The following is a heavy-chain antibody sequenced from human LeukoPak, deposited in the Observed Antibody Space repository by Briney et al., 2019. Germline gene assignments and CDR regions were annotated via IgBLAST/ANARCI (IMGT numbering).Heavy chain of an antibody. V-gene: IGHV4-30-4*01. CDR1: GGSISSGDYY. CDR2: IYYSGST. J-gene: IGHJ4*02. Sequence: SQTLSLTCTVSGGSISSGDYYWSWIPQPPGKGLEWIGYIYYSGSTYYNPSLKSRVTISVDTSKNQFSLKLSSVTAADTAVYYCARPVGPYCSGGSCSTIDYWGQGTLVTVSS. CDR3: ARPVGPYCSGGSCSTIDY. D-gene: IGHD2-15*01.